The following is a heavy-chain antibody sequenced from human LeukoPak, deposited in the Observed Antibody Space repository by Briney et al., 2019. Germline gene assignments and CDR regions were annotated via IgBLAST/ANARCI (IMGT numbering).Heavy chain of an antibody. CDR2: FDPEDGET. V-gene: IGHV1-24*01. J-gene: IGHJ5*02. CDR3: ATINGLGFGGYHGGFDP. CDR1: RYTLTQLS. D-gene: IGHD3-10*01. Sequence: SETVSCKLSRYTLTQLSMHYLQPAPGKGLNGMDCFDPEDGETNYAQKLQGRVTLTEGTSTDTAFMELSSLRSEDTAVYYCATINGLGFGGYHGGFDPWGQGTLVTVSS.